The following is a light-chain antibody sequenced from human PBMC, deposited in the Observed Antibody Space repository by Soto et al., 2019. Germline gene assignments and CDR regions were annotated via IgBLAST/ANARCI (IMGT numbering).Light chain of an antibody. CDR2: ESN. Sequence: QSALTQPASVSGSPGQSITISCTGTSSDVGGYNFVSWYQQHPAAAPRLMIYESNKRPSGVSDRFSGSKSGISASLTISGLQTEDEADYYCISYTDRQSYLFGTGTKLTVL. CDR3: ISYTDRQSYL. J-gene: IGLJ1*01. CDR1: SSDVGGYNF. V-gene: IGLV2-14*02.